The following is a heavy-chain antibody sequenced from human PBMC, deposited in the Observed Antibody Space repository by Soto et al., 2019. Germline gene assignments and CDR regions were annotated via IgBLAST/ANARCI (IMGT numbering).Heavy chain of an antibody. V-gene: IGHV4-59*01. D-gene: IGHD3-22*01. CDR2: IYYSGST. J-gene: IGHJ4*02. CDR1: GGSISSYY. Sequence: KPSETLSLTCTVSGGSISSYYWSWIRQPPGKGLEWIGYIYYSGSTNYNPSLKSRVTISVDTSKNQFSLKLSSVTAADTAVYYCASIYYDSSAIDYWGQGTLVTVSS. CDR3: ASIYYDSSAIDY.